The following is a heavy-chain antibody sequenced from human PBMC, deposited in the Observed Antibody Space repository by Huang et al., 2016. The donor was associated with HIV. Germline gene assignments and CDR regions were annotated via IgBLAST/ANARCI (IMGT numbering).Heavy chain of an antibody. J-gene: IGHJ3*01. V-gene: IGHV5-51*03. Sequence: EVQLVQSGAEVKKPGESLNISCTGSGYSFSIYWIAWVRQMPGKGLEWMGNSNPFESKSTYSPCFEGSVSISVDKSINTVYLHWSSLRASDTAIYYCAKGRRAFDVWGQGTWVTVSS. CDR1: GYSFSIYW. CDR3: AKGRRAFDV. CDR2: SNPFESKS.